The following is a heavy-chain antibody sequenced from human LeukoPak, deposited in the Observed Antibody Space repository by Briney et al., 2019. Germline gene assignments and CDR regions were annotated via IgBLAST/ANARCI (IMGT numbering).Heavy chain of an antibody. CDR3: ARKGTDRYISYYFDY. J-gene: IGHJ4*02. V-gene: IGHV1-46*01. Sequence: ASVKVSCMASGYTFIDYYMHWVRQAPGQGLEWMGIINPRGGSTTYAQNFQGRFTMTRDTSTSTLYMELSRLTYEDTAVNYCARKGTDRYISYYFDYWGQGTLVTVSS. CDR1: GYTFIDYY. CDR2: INPRGGST. D-gene: IGHD5-24*01.